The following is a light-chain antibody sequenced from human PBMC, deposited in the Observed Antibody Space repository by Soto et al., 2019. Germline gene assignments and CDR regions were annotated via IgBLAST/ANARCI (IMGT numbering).Light chain of an antibody. Sequence: IGLTQKPCALPLSPWERATLSCMASQSVGRSLAWYQQKPGQAPRLLIYGTSARATGIPATFSGSGSGTEFTLTISSLQSEDFAIYYCQQYANWPSVNVGGGTKVEIK. CDR2: GTS. CDR3: QQYANWPSVN. J-gene: IGKJ4*01. CDR1: QSVGRS. V-gene: IGKV3-15*01.